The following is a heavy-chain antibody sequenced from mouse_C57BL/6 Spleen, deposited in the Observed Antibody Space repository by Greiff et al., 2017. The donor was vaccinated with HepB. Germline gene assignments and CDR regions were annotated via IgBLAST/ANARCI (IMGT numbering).Heavy chain of an antibody. V-gene: IGHV1-52*01. J-gene: IGHJ4*01. CDR3: ARTAQAYYYAMDY. CDR1: GYTFTSYW. Sequence: VKLQQPGAELVRPGSSVKLSCKASGYTFTSYWMHWVKQRPIQGLEWIGNIDPSDSETHYNQKFKDKATLTVDKSSSTAYMQLSSLTSENSAVYYCARTAQAYYYAMDYWGQGTSVTVSS. D-gene: IGHD3-2*02. CDR2: IDPSDSET.